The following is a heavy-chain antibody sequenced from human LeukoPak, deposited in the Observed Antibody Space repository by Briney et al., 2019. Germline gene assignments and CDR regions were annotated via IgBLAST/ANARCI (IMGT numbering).Heavy chain of an antibody. D-gene: IGHD1-26*01. CDR2: ISGSGGST. CDR1: GCTFSSYA. Sequence: GGYLRLSWAASGCTFSSYAMSWVRQAPGKGLEWVSAISGSGGSTYYADSVKGWFTISRDNSKNTLYLQMNSLRAEDTAVYYCAKDMGQGRWGQGTLVTVSS. J-gene: IGHJ4*02. CDR3: AKDMGQGR. V-gene: IGHV3-23*01.